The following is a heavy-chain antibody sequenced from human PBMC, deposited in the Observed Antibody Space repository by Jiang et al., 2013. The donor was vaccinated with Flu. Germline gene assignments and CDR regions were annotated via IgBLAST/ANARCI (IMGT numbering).Heavy chain of an antibody. V-gene: IGHV3-30*02. CDR1: GFRFGYYG. CDR3: ADLRGSSYDTYLADY. J-gene: IGHJ4*02. Sequence: VQLLESGGGVVQPGGSLRLSCATSGFRFGYYGMYWVRQAPGKGLEWLTKIEYDGSNKYYADSVKGRFTISRDNSKNAVYLEMNDLRVEDTAVYYCADLRGSSYDTYLADYWGQGTLVTVSS. D-gene: IGHD3-10*01. CDR2: IEYDGSNK.